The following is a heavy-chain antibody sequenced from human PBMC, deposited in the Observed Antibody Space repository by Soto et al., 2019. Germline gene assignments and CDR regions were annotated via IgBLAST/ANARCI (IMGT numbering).Heavy chain of an antibody. Sequence: GGSLRLSCAASGFTFSSYAMSWVRQAPGKGLEWVSAISGSGGSTYYADSVKGRFTISRDNSKNTLYLQMNSLRAEETAVYYCAKESGGDILTGYYLSGILPKYYYYYYYMDVWGKGTTVTVSS. J-gene: IGHJ6*03. CDR1: GFTFSSYA. D-gene: IGHD3-9*01. CDR3: AKESGGDILTGYYLSGILPKYYYYYYYMDV. V-gene: IGHV3-23*01. CDR2: ISGSGGST.